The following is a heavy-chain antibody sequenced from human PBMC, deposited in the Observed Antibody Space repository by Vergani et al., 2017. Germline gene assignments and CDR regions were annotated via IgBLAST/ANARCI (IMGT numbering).Heavy chain of an antibody. CDR1: GFTSAGYA. CDR3: AKDLVTSSGGGWFDP. D-gene: IGHD6-6*01. Sequence: VQLVESGGGLVLPGRSLRLSCVASGFTSAGYAMHWVRQAPGKGLEWVSGISWNSNSIGYADSVKGRFTISRDNAKNSLYLQMNSLRAEDTALYYCAKDLVTSSGGGWFDPWGRGTLVTVSS. V-gene: IGHV3-9*02. J-gene: IGHJ5*02. CDR2: ISWNSNSI.